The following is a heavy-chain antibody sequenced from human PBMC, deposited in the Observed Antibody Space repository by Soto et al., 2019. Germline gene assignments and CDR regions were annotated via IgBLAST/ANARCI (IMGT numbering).Heavy chain of an antibody. Sequence: QVQLVQSGAEVKKPGSSVKVSCKASGGTFSSYSINWVRQAPGQGLEWMGEIIPIFGTANYAQKFQFRVTITADESTSTAYMELSSLRSEDTAVDYCERDCGRHSWGIDYWGQGTLVTVSS. CDR1: GGTFSSYS. CDR2: IIPIFGTA. CDR3: ERDCGRHSWGIDY. J-gene: IGHJ4*02. D-gene: IGHD1-26*01. V-gene: IGHV1-69*01.